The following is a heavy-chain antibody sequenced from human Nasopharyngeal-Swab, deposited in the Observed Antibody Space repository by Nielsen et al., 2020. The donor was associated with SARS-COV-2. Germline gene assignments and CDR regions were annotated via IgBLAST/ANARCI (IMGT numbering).Heavy chain of an antibody. CDR2: ILPGDSYI. V-gene: IGHV5-51*01. CDR3: ASPVRYCSSTSCYLNY. D-gene: IGHD2-2*01. CDR1: GYRFTRHW. J-gene: IGHJ4*02. Sequence: GGSRRLSCKGSGYRFTRHWIGWVRQMPGKGLEWMGIILPGDSYIKYSPSFQGQVTIAADTSISTAYLQWSSLKASDSAMYYCASPVRYCSSTSCYLNYWGQGTLVTVSS.